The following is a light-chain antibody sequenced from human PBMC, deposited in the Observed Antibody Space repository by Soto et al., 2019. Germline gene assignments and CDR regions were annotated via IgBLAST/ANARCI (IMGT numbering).Light chain of an antibody. CDR3: CSYAGSSTYV. V-gene: IGLV2-23*01. CDR2: EGS. J-gene: IGLJ1*01. CDR1: SCDVGSYNL. Sequence: QSDLTQPASVSGSPGQSITISCTGTSCDVGSYNLVSWYQQHPGKAPKLMIYEGSKRPSGVSNRFSGSKSGNTASLTISGLQAEDEADYYCCSYAGSSTYVFGTGTKVTVL.